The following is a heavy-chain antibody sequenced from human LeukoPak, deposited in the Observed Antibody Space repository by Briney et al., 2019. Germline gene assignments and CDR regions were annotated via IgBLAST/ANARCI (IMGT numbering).Heavy chain of an antibody. J-gene: IGHJ4*02. Sequence: GESLKISCKGSGYSFTSYWIGWVRQMPGKGLEWMGIVYPDDSDTRYSPSFQGQVTISADKSISTAYLQWSSLKASDTAMYYCARRGGYGSGSYSFDYWGQGTLVTVSS. CDR1: GYSFTSYW. CDR3: ARRGGYGSGSYSFDY. D-gene: IGHD3-10*01. V-gene: IGHV5-51*01. CDR2: VYPDDSDT.